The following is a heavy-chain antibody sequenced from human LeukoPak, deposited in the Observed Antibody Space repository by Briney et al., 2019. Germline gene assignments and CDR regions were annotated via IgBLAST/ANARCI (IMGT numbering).Heavy chain of an antibody. D-gene: IGHD2-15*01. V-gene: IGHV3-30*04. Sequence: GGSLRLSCAASGFTFSSYAMHWVRQAPGKGLEWVAVISYDGSSEYYAHSVKGRLTLYRDNSKHKLYLQMNSLKTDDTPVYYCARDGGRQWLLLGAFDIWGQGTMVPVSS. CDR2: ISYDGSSE. CDR1: GFTFSSYA. J-gene: IGHJ3*02. CDR3: ARDGGRQWLLLGAFDI.